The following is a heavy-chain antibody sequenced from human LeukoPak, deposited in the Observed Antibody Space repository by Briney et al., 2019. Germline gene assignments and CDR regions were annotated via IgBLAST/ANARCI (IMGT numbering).Heavy chain of an antibody. CDR1: GFTDTYYG. CDR3: ARSSVVVPAAPDY. J-gene: IGHJ4*02. CDR2: MNPNSGNT. D-gene: IGHD2-2*01. V-gene: IGHV1-8*01. Sequence: ASVEVSCKTSGFTDTYYGITWVRQAPGQGLEWMGWMNPNSGNTGYAQKFQGRVTITRNTSISTAYMELSSLRSEDTAVYYCARSSVVVPAAPDYWGQGTLVTVSS.